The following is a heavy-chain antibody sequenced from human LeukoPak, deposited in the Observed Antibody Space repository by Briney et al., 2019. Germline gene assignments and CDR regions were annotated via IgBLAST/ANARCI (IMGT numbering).Heavy chain of an antibody. CDR3: ARKTWGRLDV. CDR1: GFTFSAYE. D-gene: IGHD7-27*01. CDR2: ISSTVSSI. V-gene: IGHV3-48*03. J-gene: IGHJ6*02. Sequence: GGSLRLSCAASGFTFSAYEMNWVRQAPGKGLEWVAYISSTVSSIHYADSVKGRFTISRDNAKNSLYLEVNSLRAEDTAVYYRARKTWGRLDVWGQGTTVTVSS.